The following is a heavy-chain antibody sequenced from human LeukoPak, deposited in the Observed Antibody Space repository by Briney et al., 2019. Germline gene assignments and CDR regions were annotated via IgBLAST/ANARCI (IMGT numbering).Heavy chain of an antibody. CDR2: IKSKIDGETI. CDR1: GFTFSNAW. Sequence: GGSLRLSCAASGFTFSNAWMSWVRQAPGKGLEWVGRIKSKIDGETIDYAAPVKTRFTIARDDSKNTLYLQMNSLKTEDTAVYYCARGQLYYDSNGFDYWGQGTLVTVSS. CDR3: ARGQLYYDSNGFDY. D-gene: IGHD3-22*01. J-gene: IGHJ4*02. V-gene: IGHV3-15*01.